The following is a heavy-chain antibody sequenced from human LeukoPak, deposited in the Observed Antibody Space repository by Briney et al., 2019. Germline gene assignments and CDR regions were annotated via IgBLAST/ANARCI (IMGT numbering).Heavy chain of an antibody. CDR3: AKDPTHYRVWDYYETIGLSY. D-gene: IGHD3-22*01. CDR1: GFTFSRYW. J-gene: IGHJ4*02. Sequence: GGSLRLSCAASGFTFSRYWMTWVRQAPGKGLEWVANIKQDGSEKYYVDSVKGRFTISRDNAKNSLYLQMNSLRAEDTAVYYCAKDPTHYRVWDYYETIGLSYWGQGTLVTVSS. V-gene: IGHV3-7*01. CDR2: IKQDGSEK.